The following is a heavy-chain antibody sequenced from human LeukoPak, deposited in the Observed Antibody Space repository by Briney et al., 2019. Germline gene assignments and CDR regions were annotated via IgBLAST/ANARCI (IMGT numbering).Heavy chain of an antibody. V-gene: IGHV1-8*01. J-gene: IGHJ5*02. D-gene: IGHD1-26*01. Sequence: GASVKVSCMASRYTFTSSDIKWVRPGPGQGLGWMGWMNPNSGNTGYAQKFQGRVTMTRDTSISTAYMELSSLRSEDTAVYYCATYSASSGRGVAPWGQGTLVTVSS. CDR1: RYTFTSSD. CDR3: ATYSASSGRGVAP. CDR2: MNPNSGNT.